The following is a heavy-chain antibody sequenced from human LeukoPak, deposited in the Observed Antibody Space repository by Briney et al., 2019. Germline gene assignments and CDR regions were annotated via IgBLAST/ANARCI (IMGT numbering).Heavy chain of an antibody. CDR1: GGSISSYY. Sequence: SETLSLTCTVSGGSISSYYWSWIRQPPGKGLEWIGYIYYSGSTNCNPSLKSRVTISVDTSKNQFSLKLSSVTAADTAVYYCARSPPTYCSGGSCYYYGMDVWGQGTTVTVSS. V-gene: IGHV4-59*08. CDR2: IYYSGST. CDR3: ARSPPTYCSGGSCYYYGMDV. J-gene: IGHJ6*02. D-gene: IGHD2-15*01.